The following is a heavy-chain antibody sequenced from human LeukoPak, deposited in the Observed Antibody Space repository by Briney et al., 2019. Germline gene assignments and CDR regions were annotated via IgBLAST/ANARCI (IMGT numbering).Heavy chain of an antibody. CDR2: MSPNSGNT. Sequence: GASVKVSCKASGYTFTSYDINWVRQATGQGLEWMGWMSPNSGNTGYAQKFQGRVTMTRNTSISTAYMELSSLRSEDTAVYYCARRRYYDSSGYYTHAFDIWGQGTMVTVSS. CDR1: GYTFTSYD. J-gene: IGHJ3*02. D-gene: IGHD3-22*01. CDR3: ARRRYYDSSGYYTHAFDI. V-gene: IGHV1-8*01.